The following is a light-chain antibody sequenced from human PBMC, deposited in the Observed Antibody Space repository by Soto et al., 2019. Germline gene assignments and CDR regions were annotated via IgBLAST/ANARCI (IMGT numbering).Light chain of an antibody. CDR1: QGIRND. V-gene: IGKV1-6*01. Sequence: ATQMTQSPSSLSTSVGDRVTITCRASQGIRNDLGWYQQKPGKAPKLLIYAASKLQSGVPSRFIGSGSGAEFTLTITSLQPEDFATYFCLQDYSYPYTFGQGTELEIK. J-gene: IGKJ2*01. CDR3: LQDYSYPYT. CDR2: AAS.